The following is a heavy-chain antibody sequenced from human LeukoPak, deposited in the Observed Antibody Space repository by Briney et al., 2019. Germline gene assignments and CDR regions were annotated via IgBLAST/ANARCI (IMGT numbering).Heavy chain of an antibody. D-gene: IGHD6-6*01. Sequence: SETLSLTCTVSGGSISSGGYYWCWIRQPPGKGLEWIGYIYHSGSTYYNPSLKSRVTISVDRSKNQFSLKLISVTAADTAVYYCGGYSSSSAAFDIWGQGTMVTVSS. CDR3: GGYSSSSAAFDI. V-gene: IGHV4-30-2*01. CDR2: IYHSGST. CDR1: GGSISSGGYY. J-gene: IGHJ3*02.